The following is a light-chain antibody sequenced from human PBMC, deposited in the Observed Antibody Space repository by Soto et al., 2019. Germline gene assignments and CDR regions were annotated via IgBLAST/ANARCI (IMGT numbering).Light chain of an antibody. CDR3: AAWDDSLNGLV. J-gene: IGLJ1*01. Sequence: QSALTQPPSASGTPGQRVTISCSGNSSNIGSNTVNWYQQLPGTAPKLLIYNNNQRPSGVPDRFSGSKSGTSASLAISGLQSEDEADYYCAAWDDSLNGLVFGTGTKVTVL. V-gene: IGLV1-44*01. CDR2: NNN. CDR1: SSNIGSNT.